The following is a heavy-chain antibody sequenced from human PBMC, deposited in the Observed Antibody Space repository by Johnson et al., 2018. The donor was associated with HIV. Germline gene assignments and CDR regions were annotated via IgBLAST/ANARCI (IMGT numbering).Heavy chain of an antibody. J-gene: IGHJ3*02. CDR2: ISSSGTTI. CDR3: ARDDRPDGFDI. Sequence: QVQLVESGGGLVKPGGSLRLSCAASGFTFSDYYMSWIRQAPGKGLEWVSYISSSGTTIYYADSVKGRFTISSDNSGNTLYLQMNSLRTDDTALYYCARDDRPDGFDIWGQGTMVTVSS. CDR1: GFTFSDYY. V-gene: IGHV3-11*04.